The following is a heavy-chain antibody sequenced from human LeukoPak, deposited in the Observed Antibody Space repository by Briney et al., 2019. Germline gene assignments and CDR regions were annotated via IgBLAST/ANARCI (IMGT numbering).Heavy chain of an antibody. V-gene: IGHV3-30*02. D-gene: IGHD3-16*02. CDR2: IRFDGSHK. CDR1: GFTFSNYG. Sequence: GGSLRLSCAASGFTFSNYGMHWVRQAPGKGLEWMAFIRFDGSHKYYADSVRGRFTISRDNSKNTLYVQMSSLRPEDTAVYYCARDNSVGDIAWWFDPWGQGTLVTVSS. CDR3: ARDNSVGDIAWWFDP. J-gene: IGHJ5*02.